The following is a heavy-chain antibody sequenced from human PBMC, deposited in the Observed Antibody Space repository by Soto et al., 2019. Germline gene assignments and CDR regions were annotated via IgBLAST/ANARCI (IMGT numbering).Heavy chain of an antibody. J-gene: IGHJ6*02. CDR1: GGSFSGYY. CDR2: INHSGST. V-gene: IGHV4-34*01. D-gene: IGHD3-22*01. Sequence: SETLSLTCAVYGGSFSGYYWSWIRQPPGKGLEWIGEINHSGSTNYNPSLKSRVTISVDTSKNQFSLKLSSVTAADTAVYYCARGRYYYDSSGYYYLYYYYGMDVWGQGTTVTVSS. CDR3: ARGRYYYDSSGYYYLYYYYGMDV.